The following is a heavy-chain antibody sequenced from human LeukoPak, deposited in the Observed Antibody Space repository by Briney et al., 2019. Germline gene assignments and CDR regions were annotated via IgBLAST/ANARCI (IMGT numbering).Heavy chain of an antibody. D-gene: IGHD2-2*01. CDR2: ISSYNGNT. CDR3: ARDSCGSTSCPYYYYYMDV. CDR1: GSTFTCYG. V-gene: IGHV1-18*01. J-gene: IGHJ6*03. Sequence: GASVKVSCKASGSTFTCYGISWVRQAPGQGLEWMGWISSYNGNTKYAQKFQGRVTMTTDTSTTTAYMELRSQRFDDTAVYYCARDSCGSTSCPYYYYYMDVWGKGTTVTVSS.